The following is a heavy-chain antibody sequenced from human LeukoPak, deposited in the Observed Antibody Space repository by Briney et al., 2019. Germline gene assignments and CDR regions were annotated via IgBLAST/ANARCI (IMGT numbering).Heavy chain of an antibody. CDR2: ISNRGSTI. CDR3: ARSADRSGYFREITLYYFDY. CDR1: GFTFSDFY. Sequence: GGSLRLSCAASGFTFSDFYMTWIRQAPGKGLEWVSYISNRGSTIHYADSVRGRFTISRDNAKKSLYLQMNSLRAEDTAVYYCARSADRSGYFREITLYYFDYWGQGTLVTVSS. J-gene: IGHJ4*02. D-gene: IGHD3-22*01. V-gene: IGHV3-11*01.